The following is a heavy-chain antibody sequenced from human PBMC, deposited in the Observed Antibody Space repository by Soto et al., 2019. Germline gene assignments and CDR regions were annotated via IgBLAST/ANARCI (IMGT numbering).Heavy chain of an antibody. V-gene: IGHV1-69*04. J-gene: IGHJ6*03. D-gene: IGHD3-22*01. CDR2: IIPILGIA. CDR1: GYTLTELS. CDR3: ARGIVVGYYYYMDV. Sequence: ASVKVSCKVSGYTLTELSMHWVRQAPGKGLEWMGRIIPILGIANYAQKFQGRVTITADKSTSTAYMELSSLRSEDTAVYYCARGIVVGYYYYMDVWGKGTTVTVSS.